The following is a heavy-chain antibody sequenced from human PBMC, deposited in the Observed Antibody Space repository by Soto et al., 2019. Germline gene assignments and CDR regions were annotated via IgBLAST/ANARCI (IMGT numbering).Heavy chain of an antibody. CDR1: GYTFTSYG. J-gene: IGHJ5*02. V-gene: IGHV1-18*01. CDR2: ISAYNGNT. CDR3: ARVGGSSWYGAGWFDP. D-gene: IGHD6-13*01. Sequence: ASVKVSCKASGYTFTSYGISWVRQAPGQGLEWMGWISAYNGNTNYAQKLQGRVTMTTDTSTSKAYVELRSLRSADTAVYYCARVGGSSWYGAGWFDPWGQGTLVTVSS.